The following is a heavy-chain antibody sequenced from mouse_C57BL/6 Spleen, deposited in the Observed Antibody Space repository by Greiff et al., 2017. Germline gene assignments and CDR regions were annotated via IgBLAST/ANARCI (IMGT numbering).Heavy chain of an antibody. J-gene: IGHJ2*01. CDR3: ARHEAGRGYFDY. CDR2: FYPGSGSI. D-gene: IGHD4-1*01. CDR1: GYTFTEYT. V-gene: IGHV1-62-2*01. Sequence: VQVVESGAELVKPGASVKLSCKASGYTFTEYTIHWVKQRSGQGLEWIGWFYPGSGSIKYNEKFKDKATLTADKSSSTVYMELSRLTSEDSAVYFCARHEAGRGYFDYWGQGTTLTVSS.